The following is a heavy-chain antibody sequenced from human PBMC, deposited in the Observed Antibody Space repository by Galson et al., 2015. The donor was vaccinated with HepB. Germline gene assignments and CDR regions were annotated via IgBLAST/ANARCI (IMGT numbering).Heavy chain of an antibody. CDR1: GYTLTELS. J-gene: IGHJ5*02. V-gene: IGHV1-24*01. D-gene: IGHD2-15*01. CDR2: FDPEDGET. Sequence: SVKVSCKVSGYTLTELSMHWVRQAPGKGLEWMGGFDPEDGETIYAQKFQGRVTMTEDTSTDTAYMELSSLRSEDTAVYYCATAITGTNKLVVAATKAEDWFDPWGQGTLVTVSS. CDR3: ATAITGTNKLVVAATKAEDWFDP.